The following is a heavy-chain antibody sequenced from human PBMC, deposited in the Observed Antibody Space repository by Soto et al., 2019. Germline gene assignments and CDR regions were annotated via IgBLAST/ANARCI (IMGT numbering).Heavy chain of an antibody. D-gene: IGHD2-2*01. V-gene: IGHV5-51*01. CDR2: IYPGDSDT. J-gene: IGHJ6*02. Sequence: GESLKISCKGSGYSFTSYWIGWVRQMPGKGLEWMGIIYPGDSDTRYSPSFQGQVTISADKSISTAYLQWSSLKASDTAMYYCARHIGVPAALCGMDVWGQGTTVTVSS. CDR3: ARHIGVPAALCGMDV. CDR1: GYSFTSYW.